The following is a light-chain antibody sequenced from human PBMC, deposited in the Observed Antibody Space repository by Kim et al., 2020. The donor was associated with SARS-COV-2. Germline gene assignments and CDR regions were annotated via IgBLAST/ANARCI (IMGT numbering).Light chain of an antibody. CDR1: QEVRND. CDR2: AAS. V-gene: IGKV1-6*01. J-gene: IGKJ2*01. CDR3: LQGHTYPLT. Sequence: SASVGDRVTITCRASQEVRNDLGWYQQKPGKAPNVLIYAASSLQSGVPSRFSGSAAGTDFTLTINSLQPEDFATYYCLQGHTYPLTFGQGTKLEI.